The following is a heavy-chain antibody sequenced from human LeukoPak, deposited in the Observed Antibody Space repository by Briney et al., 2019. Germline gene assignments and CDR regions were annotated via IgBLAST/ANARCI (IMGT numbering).Heavy chain of an antibody. J-gene: IGHJ4*02. D-gene: IGHD1-26*01. CDR1: GFTFSGYG. Sequence: PGGSLRLSCAASGFTFSGYGMHWVRQAPGKGLEWVAFIRSDGSNKDYADSVKGRFTISRDNSKNTLYLQMNSLRADDTAVYYCAKNGIVGATTLDYWGQGTLVTVSS. CDR2: IRSDGSNK. V-gene: IGHV3-30*02. CDR3: AKNGIVGATTLDY.